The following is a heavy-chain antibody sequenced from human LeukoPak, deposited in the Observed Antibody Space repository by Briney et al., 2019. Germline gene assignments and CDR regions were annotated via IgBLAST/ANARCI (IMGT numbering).Heavy chain of an antibody. CDR1: GFTFSSYA. V-gene: IGHV3-30*04. D-gene: IGHD6-19*01. Sequence: GRSLRLSCAASGFTFSSYAMHWVRQAPGKGLEWVAVISYDGGNKYYADSVKGRFTISRDNSKNTLYLQVNSLGAEDTAVYYCARDHTSGWLRGFDYWGQGTLVTVSS. CDR3: ARDHTSGWLRGFDY. CDR2: ISYDGGNK. J-gene: IGHJ4*02.